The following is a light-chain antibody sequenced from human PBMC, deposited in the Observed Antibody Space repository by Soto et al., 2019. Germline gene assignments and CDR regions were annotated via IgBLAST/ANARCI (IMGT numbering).Light chain of an antibody. CDR3: QQYNNWPYT. CDR2: GAS. V-gene: IGKV3-20*01. J-gene: IGKJ2*01. CDR1: QSVSSNY. Sequence: EIVLTQSPGTLSLSPGERATLSCRASQSVSSNYLAWYQHKPGQAPRLLIYGASSRATGIPDRFSGSGSGTDFTLTISRLEPEDFAVYYCQQYNNWPYTFGQGTKLEIK.